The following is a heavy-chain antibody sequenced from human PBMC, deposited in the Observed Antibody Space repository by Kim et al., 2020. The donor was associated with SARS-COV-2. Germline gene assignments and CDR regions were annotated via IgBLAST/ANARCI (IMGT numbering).Heavy chain of an antibody. D-gene: IGHD6-13*01. CDR1: GFTFSSYA. V-gene: IGHV3-23*01. Sequence: GGSLRLSCAVSGFTFSSYAMNWVRQAPGKGLEWVSGISDSGGTTYYADSMKGRFTISRDNSKNTVYLQMNSLSAEDTAVYYCAKARHSSSWYTLDYWGQGTLVTVSS. CDR3: AKARHSSSWYTLDY. CDR2: ISDSGGTT. J-gene: IGHJ4*02.